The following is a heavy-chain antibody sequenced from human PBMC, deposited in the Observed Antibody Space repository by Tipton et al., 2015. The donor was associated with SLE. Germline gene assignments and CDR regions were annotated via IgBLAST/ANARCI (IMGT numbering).Heavy chain of an antibody. Sequence: SGFTFSSYGMHWVRQAPGKGLEWVAFIRYDGSNKYYADSVKGRFTISRDNSKNTLYLQMNSLRAEDTAVYYCAKALTGTTSGSDYWGQGTLVTVSS. V-gene: IGHV3-30*02. D-gene: IGHD1-7*01. CDR2: IRYDGSNK. CDR3: AKALTGTTSGSDY. CDR1: GFTFSSYG. J-gene: IGHJ4*02.